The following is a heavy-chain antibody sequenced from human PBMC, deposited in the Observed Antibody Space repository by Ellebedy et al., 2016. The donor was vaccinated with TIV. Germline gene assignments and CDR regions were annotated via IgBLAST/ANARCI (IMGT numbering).Heavy chain of an antibody. Sequence: GESLKISXAASGFIFSTYSMNWVRQAPGKGLEWVAFIRSSTNSISYADSVKGRFTISRDDAKNSLYLDMNSLRAEDSAVYYCARENFYGMDVWGQGTTVTVSS. CDR2: IRSSTNSI. J-gene: IGHJ6*02. V-gene: IGHV3-48*04. CDR1: GFIFSTYS. CDR3: ARENFYGMDV.